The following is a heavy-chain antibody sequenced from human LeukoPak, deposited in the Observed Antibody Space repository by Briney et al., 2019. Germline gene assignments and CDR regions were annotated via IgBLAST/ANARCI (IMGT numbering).Heavy chain of an antibody. V-gene: IGHV4-39*07. D-gene: IGHD2-8*01. CDR3: ARDYTNGVNREVWLDP. Sequence: SETLSLTCTVSSGSISSSSNYWGWIRQRPGEGLEWIGNIYSSGSTHYRPSLKRRVTISADRSNNQVSLKLSSVTAADTAAYYCARDYTNGVNREVWLDPWGQGTLVTVSS. CDR2: IYSSGST. CDR1: SGSISSSSNY. J-gene: IGHJ5*02.